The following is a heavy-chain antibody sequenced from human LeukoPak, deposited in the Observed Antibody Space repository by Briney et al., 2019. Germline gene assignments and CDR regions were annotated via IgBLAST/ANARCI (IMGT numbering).Heavy chain of an antibody. J-gene: IGHJ5*02. CDR2: IIPIFGTA. Sequence: SVKVSCKASGGTFSSYAISWVRQAPGQGLEWMGGIIPIFGTANYAQKFQGRVTITTDESTSTAYMELSSLRSEDTAVYYCAKGKDIVVVPAAMPTWFDPWGQGTPVTVSS. CDR1: GGTFSSYA. CDR3: AKGKDIVVVPAAMPTWFDP. D-gene: IGHD2-2*01. V-gene: IGHV1-69*05.